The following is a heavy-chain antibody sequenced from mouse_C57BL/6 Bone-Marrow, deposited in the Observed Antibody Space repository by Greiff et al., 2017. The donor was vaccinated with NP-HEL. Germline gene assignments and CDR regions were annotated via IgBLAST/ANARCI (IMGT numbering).Heavy chain of an antibody. V-gene: IGHV10-3*01. Sequence: EVQGVESGGGLVQPKGSLKLSCAASGFTFNTYAMHWVRQAPGKGLEWVARIRSKSSNYATYYADSVKDRFTISRDDSQSMLYLQMNNLKTEDTAMYYCVITYGYDGDYYAMDYWGQGTSVTVSS. CDR2: IRSKSSNYAT. CDR1: GFTFNTYA. D-gene: IGHD2-2*01. CDR3: VITYGYDGDYYAMDY. J-gene: IGHJ4*01.